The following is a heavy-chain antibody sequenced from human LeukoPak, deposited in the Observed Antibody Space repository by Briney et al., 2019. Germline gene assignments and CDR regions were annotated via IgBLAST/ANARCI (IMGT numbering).Heavy chain of an antibody. CDR3: ARDRVATINYYGMDV. CDR1: GFTFSSYA. J-gene: IGHJ6*02. V-gene: IGHV3-33*01. CDR2: IWYDGSNK. Sequence: GGSLRLSCVASGFTFSSYAMHWVRQTPGKGLEWVAVIWYDGSNKYYADSVKGRFTISRDNSKNTLYLQMNSLRAEDTAVYYCARDRVATINYYGMDVWGQGTTVTVSS. D-gene: IGHD5-12*01.